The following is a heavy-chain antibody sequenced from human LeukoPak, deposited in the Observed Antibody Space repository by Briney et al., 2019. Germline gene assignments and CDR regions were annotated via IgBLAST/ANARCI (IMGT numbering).Heavy chain of an antibody. CDR3: ARQAYNWNAPNWFDP. J-gene: IGHJ5*02. D-gene: IGHD1-1*01. V-gene: IGHV4-30-2*03. Sequence: SQTLSLTCTVSGGSISSGGYYWSWIRQPRGKGLEWIGSIYYSGSTYYNPSLKSRVTISVDTSKNQFSLKLSSVTAADTAVYYCARQAYNWNAPNWFDPWGQGTLVTVSS. CDR2: IYYSGST. CDR1: GGSISSGGYY.